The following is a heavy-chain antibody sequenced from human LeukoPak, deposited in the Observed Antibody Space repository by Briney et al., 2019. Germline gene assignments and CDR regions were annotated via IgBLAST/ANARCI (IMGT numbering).Heavy chain of an antibody. Sequence: PGGSLRLSCAASGFTFSSYGMRWVRQAPGKGLEWVAVIWYDGSNKYYADSVKGRFTISRDNSKNTLYLQMNSLRAEDTAVYYCARAGELLCFDYWGQGTLVTVSS. CDR3: ARAGELLCFDY. CDR1: GFTFSSYG. D-gene: IGHD1-26*01. CDR2: IWYDGSNK. V-gene: IGHV3-33*01. J-gene: IGHJ4*02.